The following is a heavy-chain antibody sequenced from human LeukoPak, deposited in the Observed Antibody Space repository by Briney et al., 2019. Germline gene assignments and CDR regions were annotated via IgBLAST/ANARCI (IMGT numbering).Heavy chain of an antibody. Sequence: GGSLRLSCAASGFTFSTYSMNWVRQAPGKGLEWVSSISSSSSYIYYADSVKGRFTISRDTAKNSLYLQMNSLRAEDTAVYYCARDRPGEAGAFDIWGQGTMVTVSS. D-gene: IGHD7-27*01. CDR1: GFTFSTYS. J-gene: IGHJ3*02. CDR2: ISSSSSYI. V-gene: IGHV3-21*01. CDR3: ARDRPGEAGAFDI.